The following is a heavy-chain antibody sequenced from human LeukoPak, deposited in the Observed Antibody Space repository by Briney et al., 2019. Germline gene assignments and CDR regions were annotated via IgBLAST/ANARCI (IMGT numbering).Heavy chain of an antibody. D-gene: IGHD6-13*01. CDR2: INPNSGGT. V-gene: IGHV1-18*01. CDR1: GYTFTSYD. Sequence: ASVKVSCKASGYTFTSYDINWVRQAPGQGLEWMGWINPNSGGTNYAQKLQGRVTMTTDTSTSTAYMELRSLRSDDTAVYYCARLPGIAAAGYFDYWGQGTLVTVSS. J-gene: IGHJ4*02. CDR3: ARLPGIAAAGYFDY.